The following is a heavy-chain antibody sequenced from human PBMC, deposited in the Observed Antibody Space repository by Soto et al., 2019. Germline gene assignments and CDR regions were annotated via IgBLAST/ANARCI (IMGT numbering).Heavy chain of an antibody. J-gene: IGHJ4*02. V-gene: IGHV5-51*01. D-gene: IGHD6-13*01. CDR1: GYSFTSYW. CDR2: IYPGDSDT. Sequence: PGESLKISCKESGYSFTSYWIGWVRQMPGKGLEWMGSIYPGDSDTAYSPPFQGQVTISADKSINTAYLQWSSLKASDTAMYYCARVSGSSSFDYWGQGTLVTVSS. CDR3: ARVSGSSSFDY.